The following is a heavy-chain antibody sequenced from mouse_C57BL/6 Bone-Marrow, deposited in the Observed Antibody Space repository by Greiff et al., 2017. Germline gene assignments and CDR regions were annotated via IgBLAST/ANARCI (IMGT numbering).Heavy chain of an antibody. CDR3: ARSKSWEYWFAY. D-gene: IGHD4-1*01. Sequence: QVQLQQSGAELVRPGTSVKVSCKASGYAFTNYLIEWVKQRPGQGLEWIGVINPGSGGTNYNEKFKGKATLTADKSSSTAYMQLSSLTSEDSAVYFCARSKSWEYWFAYWGQGTLVTVSA. V-gene: IGHV1-54*01. CDR2: INPGSGGT. CDR1: GYAFTNYL. J-gene: IGHJ3*01.